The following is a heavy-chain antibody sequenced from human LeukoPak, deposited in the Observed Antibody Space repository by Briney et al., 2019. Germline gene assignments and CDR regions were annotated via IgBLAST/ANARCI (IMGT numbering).Heavy chain of an antibody. Sequence: ASVKVSCKASGGTFSSYAISWVRQAPGQGLEWMGGIIPIFGTANYAQKFQGRVTITTDECTSTAYMGLSSLRSEDTAVYYCARESRQGFDYWGQGTLVTVSS. CDR2: IIPIFGTA. J-gene: IGHJ4*02. CDR1: GGTFSSYA. CDR3: ARESRQGFDY. V-gene: IGHV1-69*05.